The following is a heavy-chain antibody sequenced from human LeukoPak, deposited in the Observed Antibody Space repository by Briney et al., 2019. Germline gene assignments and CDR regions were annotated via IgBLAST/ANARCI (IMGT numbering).Heavy chain of an antibody. CDR3: ARDSSSWLNLFDY. V-gene: IGHV3-48*03. J-gene: IGHJ4*02. CDR2: ISSSGSTI. CDR1: GFTFSSYE. D-gene: IGHD6-13*01. Sequence: GGSLRLSCAASGFTFSSYEMNWVRQAPGKGLEWVSYISSSGSTIYYADSVKGRFTISRDNAKNSLYLQMNSRRAEDTAVYYCARDSSSWLNLFDYWGQGTLVTVSS.